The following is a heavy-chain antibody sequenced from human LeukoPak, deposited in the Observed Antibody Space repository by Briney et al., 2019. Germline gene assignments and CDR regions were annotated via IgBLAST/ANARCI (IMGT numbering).Heavy chain of an antibody. J-gene: IGHJ4*02. D-gene: IGHD3-10*01. V-gene: IGHV3-11*05. Sequence: GRSLRLSCAASAFTFSDYYMSWISQAPGKGLEWVSYISSSSSYTNYADTVKGRFTITRDNAKNSLYLQMNSLRADDTAVYYCARGRARGVAAPFDYWGQGTLVTVSS. CDR1: AFTFSDYY. CDR2: ISSSSSYT. CDR3: ARGRARGVAAPFDY.